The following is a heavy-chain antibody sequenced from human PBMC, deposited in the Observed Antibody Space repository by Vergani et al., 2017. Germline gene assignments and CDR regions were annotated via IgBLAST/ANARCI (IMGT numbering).Heavy chain of an antibody. D-gene: IGHD3-10*01. CDR3: ARHRGSGGFFPSSYFYGMDV. Sequence: QVQLQESGPGLVKPSETLTLTCDVSDSSIMTNPYWGWFRQSPGKGLEWIVCIHHSGDTHYNSSLKSRVSISIVSSSKFSLSLTSVTAADPAIYYCARHRGSGGFFPSSYFYGMDVWGHGTTVTVSS. V-gene: IGHV4-38-2*01. J-gene: IGHJ6*02. CDR2: IHHSGDT. CDR1: DSSIMTNPY.